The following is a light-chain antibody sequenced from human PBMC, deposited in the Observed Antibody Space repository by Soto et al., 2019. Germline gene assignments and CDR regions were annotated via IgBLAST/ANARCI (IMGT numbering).Light chain of an antibody. CDR1: QSISRN. Sequence: DIQMTQSPSSLSASVGDRVTITCRASQSISRNLNWYQHKPGKAPKLLIYAASSLQNGVPSRFRGGGSGTEFTLSINSLQPEDFGTYYCQQSFTTASITFGQGTRLEMK. V-gene: IGKV1-39*01. CDR2: AAS. J-gene: IGKJ5*01. CDR3: QQSFTTASIT.